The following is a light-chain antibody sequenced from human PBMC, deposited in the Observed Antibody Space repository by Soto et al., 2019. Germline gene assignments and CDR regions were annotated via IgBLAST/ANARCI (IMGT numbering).Light chain of an antibody. Sequence: QSVLTQPASVSGSPGQSITISCTGTSSDVGSYNLVSWYQQHPGKAPKLMIYEGSKRPSGVSNRFSGSKSGNMTSLTISGLQAEDEADYYCCSYAGSSTWVFGGGTQLTVL. CDR3: CSYAGSSTWV. CDR1: SSDVGSYNL. CDR2: EGS. J-gene: IGLJ3*02. V-gene: IGLV2-23*01.